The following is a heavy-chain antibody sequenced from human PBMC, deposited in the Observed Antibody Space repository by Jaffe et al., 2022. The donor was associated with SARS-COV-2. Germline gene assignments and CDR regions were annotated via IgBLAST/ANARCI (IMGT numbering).Heavy chain of an antibody. V-gene: IGHV4-31*03. CDR1: GGSISRGGYY. CDR3: VFGSGTSAGLDV. CDR2: INYNGIT. D-gene: IGHD3-10*01. Sequence: QVQLQESGPGLVKPSQTLSLTCTVSGGSISRGGYYWTWIRQYPGRGLECIGYINYNGITYYNPSLKSRATISIDRSKNQFSLKLNSVTAADTAVYYCVFGSGTSAGLDVWGQGTTVTVSS. J-gene: IGHJ6*02.